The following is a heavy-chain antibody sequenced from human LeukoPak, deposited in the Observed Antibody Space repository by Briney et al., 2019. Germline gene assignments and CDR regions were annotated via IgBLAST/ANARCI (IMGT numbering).Heavy chain of an antibody. J-gene: IGHJ4*02. CDR2: ISYDGSNK. CDR1: GFTFSSYA. CDR3: ARAGCSSTSCYPIDY. Sequence: QSGGSLRLSCAASGFTFSSYAMHWVRQAPGKGLEWVAVISYDGSNKYYADSVKGRFTISRDNSKNTLYLQMNSLRAEDTAVYYCARAGCSSTSCYPIDYWGQGTLVTVSS. V-gene: IGHV3-30-3*01. D-gene: IGHD2-2*01.